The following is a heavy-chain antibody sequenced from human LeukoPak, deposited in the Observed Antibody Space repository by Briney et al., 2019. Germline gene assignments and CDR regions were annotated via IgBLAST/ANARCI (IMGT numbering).Heavy chain of an antibody. D-gene: IGHD4-11*01. J-gene: IGHJ4*02. CDR3: ANPPTVTSFDH. CDR2: FSGSGGNT. CDR1: GFTFSSYA. Sequence: GGSLRLSCAASGFTFSSYAMSWVRQAPGKGLEWVSTFSGSGGNTYYADSVKGRFTISRDNSKNTLYLQMNSLRAEDTAVYYCANPPTVTSFDHWGQGTLVTVSS. V-gene: IGHV3-23*01.